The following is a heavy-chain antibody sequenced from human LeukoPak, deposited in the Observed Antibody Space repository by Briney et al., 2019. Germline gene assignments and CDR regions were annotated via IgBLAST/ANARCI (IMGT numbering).Heavy chain of an antibody. CDR1: GFTFSSYA. Sequence: PGGSLRLSCAASGFTFSSYAMHWVRQAPGKGLEWVAVISYDGSNKYYADSVKGRFTISRDNSKNTLYLQMNSLRAEDTAVYYCARDSGYDSSLDYWGQGTLVTVSS. D-gene: IGHD5-12*01. V-gene: IGHV3-30*04. CDR3: ARDSGYDSSLDY. CDR2: ISYDGSNK. J-gene: IGHJ4*02.